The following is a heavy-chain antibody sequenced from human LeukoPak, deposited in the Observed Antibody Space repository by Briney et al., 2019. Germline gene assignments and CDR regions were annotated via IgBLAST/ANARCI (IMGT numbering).Heavy chain of an antibody. CDR2: IYYSGST. J-gene: IGHJ4*02. CDR1: GGSISSSSYY. CDR3: ARTLSRWDPFDY. V-gene: IGHV4-39*07. Sequence: RASETLSLTCTVSGGSISSSSYYWGWIRQPPGKGLEWIGSIYYSGSTYYNPPLKSRVIISLDTSKNQFSLKLSSVTAADTAVYYCARTLSRWDPFDYWGQGTLVTVSS. D-gene: IGHD1-26*01.